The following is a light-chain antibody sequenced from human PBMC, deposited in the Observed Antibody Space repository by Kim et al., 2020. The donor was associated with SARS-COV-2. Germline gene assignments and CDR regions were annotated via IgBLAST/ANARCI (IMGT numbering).Light chain of an antibody. J-gene: IGLJ2*01. CDR1: DIGSKN. CDR3: QIWKSSSHHPV. CDR2: YDS. V-gene: IGLV3-21*01. Sequence: APGKTARITCGGSDIGSKNAHWYQQKPGQAPVVVINYDSDRPSGIPERFSGSNSGNTATLTISRVEVGDEADYYCQIWKSSSHHPVFGGGTQLTVL.